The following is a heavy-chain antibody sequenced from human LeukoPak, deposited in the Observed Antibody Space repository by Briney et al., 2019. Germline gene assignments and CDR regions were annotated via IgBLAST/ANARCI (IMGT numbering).Heavy chain of an antibody. CDR3: ARGVLLPDY. V-gene: IGHV4-61*01. CDR2: IYYSGST. D-gene: IGHD3-10*01. CDR1: GGSVSSGSYY. J-gene: IGHJ4*02. Sequence: TSETLSLTCTVSGGSVSSGSYYWSWIRQPPGKGLEWIGYIYYSGSTNYNPSLKSRVTISVDTSKNQFSLKLSSVTAADTAVYYCARGVLLPDYWGQGTLVTVSS.